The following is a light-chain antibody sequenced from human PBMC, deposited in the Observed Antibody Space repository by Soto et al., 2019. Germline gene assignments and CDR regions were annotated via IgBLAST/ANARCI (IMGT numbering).Light chain of an antibody. CDR3: CSFAGSFYV. CDR1: SRDVDAYDF. CDR2: EVS. J-gene: IGLJ1*01. V-gene: IGLV2-11*01. Sequence: QSALPQPRSVSGSPGQSVTISCTGTSRDVDAYDFVSWYQHHPGKAPKLIISEVSKRPSGVSHRSSGSKSGNTASLTVSGLQAEDEADYFCCSFAGSFYVFGTGTKVTVL.